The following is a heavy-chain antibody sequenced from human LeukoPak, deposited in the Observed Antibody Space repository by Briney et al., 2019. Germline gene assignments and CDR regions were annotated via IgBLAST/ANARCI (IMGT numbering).Heavy chain of an antibody. Sequence: ETLSLTCTVSGGSISSGGYYWSWIRQHPGKGLEWVSVIYSSGSTYYADSVKGRFTISRDNSKNTLYLQMNSLRAEDTAVYYCARVSGGNSATDYWGQGTLVTVSS. CDR1: GGSISSGGYY. V-gene: IGHV3-66*01. D-gene: IGHD4-23*01. CDR2: IYSSGST. J-gene: IGHJ4*02. CDR3: ARVSGGNSATDY.